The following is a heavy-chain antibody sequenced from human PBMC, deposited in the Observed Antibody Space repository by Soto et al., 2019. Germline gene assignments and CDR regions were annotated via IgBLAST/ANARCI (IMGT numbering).Heavy chain of an antibody. CDR1: GFTFSSYA. CDR2: ISFDGNNK. CDR3: ARADYYGSGSYRQYYYNAMDV. Sequence: GGSLRLSCAASGFTFSSYAMHWVRQAPGKGLEWVAVISFDGNNKNYADSVKGRFTISRDNSKNTLFLQVNSLGTEDTAVYYCARADYYGSGSYRQYYYNAMDVWGQGTTVTVSS. J-gene: IGHJ6*02. V-gene: IGHV3-30-3*01. D-gene: IGHD3-10*01.